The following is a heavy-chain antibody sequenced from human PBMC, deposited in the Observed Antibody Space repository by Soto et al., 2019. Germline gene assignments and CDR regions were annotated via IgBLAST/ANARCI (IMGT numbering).Heavy chain of an antibody. CDR1: SDSISSYY. J-gene: IGHJ5*02. CDR2: IYYSGST. V-gene: IGHV4-59*08. D-gene: IGHD2-15*01. Sequence: SETLSLTCTVSSDSISSYYWIWIRQSPGKGLEWIGYIYYSGSTNYNPSLKSRVTISVDTSKNQFSLKLSSVTAADTAVYYCARHEYRISSGWFDPWGQGTLVTVSA. CDR3: ARHEYRISSGWFDP.